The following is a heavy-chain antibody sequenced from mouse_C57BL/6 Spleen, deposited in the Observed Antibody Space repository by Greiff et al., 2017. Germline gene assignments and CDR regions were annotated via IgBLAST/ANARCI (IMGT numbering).Heavy chain of an antibody. CDR3: ARGGYYCSEGYWYFDV. CDR2: IDPYSGGT. Sequence: QVQLQQPGAELVKPGASVKLSCKASGYTFTSYWMHWVKQRPGRGLEWIGRIDPYSGGTKYTEQFKSKATLTVDKPSSTAYLQLSSLTSEDSAVYYCARGGYYCSEGYWYFDVWGTGTTVTVSS. J-gene: IGHJ1*03. D-gene: IGHD1-1*01. V-gene: IGHV1-72*01. CDR1: GYTFTSYW.